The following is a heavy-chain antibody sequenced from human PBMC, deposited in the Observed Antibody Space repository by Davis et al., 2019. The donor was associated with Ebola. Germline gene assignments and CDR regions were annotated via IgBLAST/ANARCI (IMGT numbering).Heavy chain of an antibody. J-gene: IGHJ4*02. D-gene: IGHD2-15*01. CDR2: INHSGST. CDR3: AREEGYCSGGSCYSGPFDY. CDR1: GFTFSVYY. Sequence: ESLKISCAASGFTFSVYYMSWIRQPPGKGLEWIGEINHSGSTNYNPSLKSRVTISVDTSKNQFSLKLSSVTAADTAVYYCAREEGYCSGGSCYSGPFDYWGQGTLVTVSS. V-gene: IGHV4-34*01.